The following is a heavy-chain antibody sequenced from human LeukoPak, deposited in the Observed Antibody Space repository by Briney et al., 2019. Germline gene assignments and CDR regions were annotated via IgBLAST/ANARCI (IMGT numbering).Heavy chain of an antibody. CDR3: ARDGDYGDYYFDY. CDR2: IWYDGSNK. V-gene: IGHV3-33*08. CDR1: GFTFSSYG. D-gene: IGHD4-17*01. J-gene: IGHJ4*02. Sequence: SGGSLRLSCAASGFTFSSYGMHLVRQAPGKGLEWVAVIWYDGSNKYYADSVKGRFTISRDNSKNTLYLQMNSLRAEDTAVYYCARDGDYGDYYFDYWGQGTLVTVS.